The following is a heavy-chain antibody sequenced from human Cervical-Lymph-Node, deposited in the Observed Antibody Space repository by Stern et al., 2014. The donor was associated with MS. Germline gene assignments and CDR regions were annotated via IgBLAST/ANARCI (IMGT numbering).Heavy chain of an antibody. CDR2: INAGTGNT. V-gene: IGHV1-3*01. Sequence: QVQLVQSGAEVRKPGASVKVSCKASGYTFTSYAMNWVRQAHGQRLEWMGGINAGTGNTKYSQKFQARVTLTRDTSASTAYMELSSLRSEDTAXYYXAXEGXNDCFDYWGQGTLVTVSS. CDR1: GYTFTSYA. J-gene: IGHJ4*02. CDR3: AXEGXNDCFDY.